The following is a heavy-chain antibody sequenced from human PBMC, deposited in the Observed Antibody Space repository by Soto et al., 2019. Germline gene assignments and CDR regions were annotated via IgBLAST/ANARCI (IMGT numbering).Heavy chain of an antibody. J-gene: IGHJ3*02. D-gene: IGHD3-10*01. V-gene: IGHV3-33*01. CDR3: ARGTPYGSGRPYAFDI. CDR1: RFTFRTYG. CDR2: IWYDGSNK. Sequence: QVQLVESGGGVVQPERSLRLSYAASRFTFRTYGMHWVRQTPGKGLEWVAVIWYDGSNKDYADSVKGRFTIFRDNSKNTLYLQMNSLRAEDTAVYYCARGTPYGSGRPYAFDIWGQGTMVTVSS.